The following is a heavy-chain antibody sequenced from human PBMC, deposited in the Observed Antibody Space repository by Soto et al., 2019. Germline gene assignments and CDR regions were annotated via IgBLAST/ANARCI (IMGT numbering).Heavy chain of an antibody. V-gene: IGHV4-59*08. J-gene: IGHJ6*03. Sequence: TSETLSLTCTVSGGSISSYYWSWIRQPPGKGLEWIGYIYYSGSTNYDPSLKSRVTISVDTSKNQFSLKLSSVTAADTAVYYCARHIPRDFRSGYPSNYYMDVWGKGTTVTVSS. CDR2: IYYSGST. CDR3: ARHIPRDFRSGYPSNYYMDV. D-gene: IGHD3-3*01. CDR1: GGSISSYY.